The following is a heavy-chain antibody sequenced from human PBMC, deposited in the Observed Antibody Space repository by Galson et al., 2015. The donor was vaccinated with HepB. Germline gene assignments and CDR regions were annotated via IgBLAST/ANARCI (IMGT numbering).Heavy chain of an antibody. Sequence: SAQVSCKASAGTFSSYAISWGRQPPGQGLEWMGRIIPILGIANYAQKFQGRVTITADKSTSTANMELSSLRSEDTAVYYCAREGFRDYGPTPPRHNGDNWFDPWGKGTLVTVSS. D-gene: IGHD4-17*01. J-gene: IGHJ5*02. CDR1: AGTFSSYA. V-gene: IGHV1-69*04. CDR3: AREGFRDYGPTPPRHNGDNWFDP. CDR2: IIPILGIA.